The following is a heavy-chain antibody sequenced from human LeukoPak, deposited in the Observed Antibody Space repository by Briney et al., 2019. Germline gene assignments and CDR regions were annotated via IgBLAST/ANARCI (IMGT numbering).Heavy chain of an antibody. J-gene: IGHJ4*02. CDR3: ARDETYYYGSGSPFDY. CDR2: IYYSGST. CDR1: GGSISSSSYY. V-gene: IGHV4-39*07. Sequence: SETLSLTCTVSGGSISSSSYYWGWIRQPPGKGLEWIGSIYYSGSTYYNPSLKSRVTISVDTSKNQFSLKLSSVTAADTAVYYCARDETYYYGSGSPFDYWGQGTLVTVSS. D-gene: IGHD3-10*01.